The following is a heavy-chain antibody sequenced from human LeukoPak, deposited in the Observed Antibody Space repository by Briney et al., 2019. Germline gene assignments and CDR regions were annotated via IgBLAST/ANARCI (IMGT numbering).Heavy chain of an antibody. CDR3: ARGGLNALEAFDI. CDR2: ISGSGGTT. D-gene: IGHD1-1*01. V-gene: IGHV3-23*01. CDR1: GFTFNNYA. Sequence: GGSLRLSCAASGFTFNNYAMTWVRQAPGKGLEWVSAISGSGGTTLYADSVKGRFTISRDNSKSTLYLQMNSLRAEDTAVYYCARGGLNALEAFDIWGQGTLVTVCS. J-gene: IGHJ3*02.